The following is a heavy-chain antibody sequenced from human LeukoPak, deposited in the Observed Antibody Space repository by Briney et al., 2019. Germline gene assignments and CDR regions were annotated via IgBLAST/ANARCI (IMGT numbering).Heavy chain of an antibody. D-gene: IGHD4-17*01. V-gene: IGHV3-48*03. CDR2: ISGSGSTI. J-gene: IGHJ2*01. Sequence: PGGSLRLSCAASGFTFRSYEMNWVRQAPGQGLEWVSYISGSGSTIYYADSVQGRFTISRDNAKNSLYLQMSSLRAEDTAVYYCARDYGDYWWYFDLWGRGTLVTVSS. CDR1: GFTFRSYE. CDR3: ARDYGDYWWYFDL.